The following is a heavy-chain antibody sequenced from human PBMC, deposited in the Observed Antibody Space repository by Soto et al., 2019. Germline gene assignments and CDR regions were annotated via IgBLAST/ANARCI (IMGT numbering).Heavy chain of an antibody. CDR1: GFTFSDYY. CDR3: ARGEGMGGLHIGATIGVGYYYYMDV. V-gene: IGHV3-11*01. D-gene: IGHD5-12*01. J-gene: IGHJ6*03. CDR2: ISSSGSTI. Sequence: QVQLVESGGGLVKPGGSLRLSCAASGFTFSDYYMSWIRQAPGKGQEWVSYISSSGSTIYYADSVKGRFTISRDNAKNSLDLQMNGRRAEDMAVYYCARGEGMGGLHIGATIGVGYYYYMDVWGKGTTVTVSS.